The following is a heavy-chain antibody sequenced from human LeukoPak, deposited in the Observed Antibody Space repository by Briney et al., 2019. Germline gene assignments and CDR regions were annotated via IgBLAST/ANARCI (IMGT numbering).Heavy chain of an antibody. J-gene: IGHJ3*02. Sequence: GGSLRLSCTASGFTFNSYLMTSVRQAPGKGLEWVANPNQHGTQNYYVDSVKGRFTISTDNAENSLYLQMSSLRDEDTAVYYCARNVNAFDIWGRGTMVTVSS. CDR2: PNQHGTQN. V-gene: IGHV3-7*01. CDR1: GFTFNSYL. CDR3: ARNVNAFDI.